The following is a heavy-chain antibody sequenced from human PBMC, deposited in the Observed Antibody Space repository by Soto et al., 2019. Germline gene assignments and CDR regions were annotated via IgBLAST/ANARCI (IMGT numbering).Heavy chain of an antibody. Sequence: QLQLQESGPGLVKPSETLSLTCTVSGGSISSSSYYWGWIRQPPGKGLEWIGNIFYSGSTYCNPSIKSRVTISVDTSKNQFSLKLSSVTAADTAVYYCASSIRGSYFDYWGQGTLVTVSS. CDR1: GGSISSSSYY. V-gene: IGHV4-39*01. CDR2: IFYSGST. J-gene: IGHJ4*02. D-gene: IGHD3-16*01. CDR3: ASSIRGSYFDY.